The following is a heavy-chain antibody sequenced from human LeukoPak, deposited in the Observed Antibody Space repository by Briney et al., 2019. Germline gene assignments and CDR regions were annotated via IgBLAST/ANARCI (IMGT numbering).Heavy chain of an antibody. CDR1: GFTFSSYE. J-gene: IGHJ4*02. CDR2: IKRKTDGGTT. D-gene: IGHD6-13*01. CDR3: TRSIVATGTSSGY. V-gene: IGHV3-15*01. Sequence: GGSLRLSCAASGFTFSSYEMNWVRQAPGKGLEWVGRIKRKTDGGTTDYAAPVKGRFTISRDDSKNTLYLQMNSLKTEDTAMYYCTRSIVATGTSSGYWGQGTLVTASS.